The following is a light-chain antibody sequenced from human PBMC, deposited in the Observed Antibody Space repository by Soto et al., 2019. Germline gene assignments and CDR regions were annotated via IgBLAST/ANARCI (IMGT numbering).Light chain of an antibody. V-gene: IGKV1-33*01. CDR1: RDIAHY. CDR3: QQYDDLPLT. CDR2: DAS. Sequence: DIQLTQSPSSLSASVGDRITITCQASRDIAHYLSWYQQKPGKAPQLLVYDASKLQTGVPSRFSGSASGTDFTFAFSSLQPEDRATYFCQQYDDLPLTFGGGTKVEIK. J-gene: IGKJ4*01.